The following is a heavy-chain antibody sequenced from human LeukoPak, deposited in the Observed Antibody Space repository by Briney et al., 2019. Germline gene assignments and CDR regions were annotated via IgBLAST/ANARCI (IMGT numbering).Heavy chain of an antibody. CDR1: SGSISSYY. D-gene: IGHD3-3*01. Sequence: PSETLSLTCTVSSGSISSYYWSWIRQPAGKGLEWIGRIYTSGSTNYNPSLKSRVTMSVDTSKNQFSLKLSSVTAADTAVYYCARDLGDFWSGYWSGGGGKGAYWGQGTLVTVSS. CDR3: ARDLGDFWSGYWSGGGGKGAY. V-gene: IGHV4-4*07. J-gene: IGHJ4*02. CDR2: IYTSGST.